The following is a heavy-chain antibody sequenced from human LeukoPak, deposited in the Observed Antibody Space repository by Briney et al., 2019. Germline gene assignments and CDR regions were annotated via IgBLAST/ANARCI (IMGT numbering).Heavy chain of an antibody. CDR3: AREVYYYDSSGLGFDY. J-gene: IGHJ4*02. CDR1: GFTFSSYS. Sequence: GGSLRLSCAASGFTFSSYSMNWVRQAPGKGLEWVSSISSSSSYIYYADSVKGRFTISRDNAKTSLYLQMNRLRAEDTAVYYCAREVYYYDSSGLGFDYWGQGTLVTVSS. V-gene: IGHV3-21*06. D-gene: IGHD3-22*01. CDR2: ISSSSSYI.